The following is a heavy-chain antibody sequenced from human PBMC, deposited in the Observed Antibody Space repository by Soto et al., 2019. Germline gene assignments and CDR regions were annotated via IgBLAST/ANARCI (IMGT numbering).Heavy chain of an antibody. V-gene: IGHV1-3*01. CDR3: AMPKYYYASSGYYRCYYFEY. CDR1: GYTFTSYA. CDR2: INAGNGNT. J-gene: IGHJ4*02. D-gene: IGHD3-22*01. Sequence: ASVKVSCKASGYTFTSYAMHWVRQAPGQRLEWMGWINAGNGNTKYSQKFQGRVTITRDTHASTAYMELSSLRSEDTAVYYCAMPKYYYASSGYYRCYYFEYWGQGTTVTVSS.